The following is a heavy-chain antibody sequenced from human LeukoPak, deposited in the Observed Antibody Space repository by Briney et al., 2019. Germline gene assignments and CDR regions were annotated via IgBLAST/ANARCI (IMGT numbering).Heavy chain of an antibody. CDR2: ISYDGSNK. J-gene: IGHJ5*02. Sequence: GGSLRLSCAASGFTFSSYAMHWVRQAPGKGLEWVAVISYDGSNKYYADFVKGRFTISRDNSKNTLYLQMNSLRAEDTAVYYCARDRFDYYGSGRLNWFDPWGQGTLVTVSS. CDR1: GFTFSSYA. V-gene: IGHV3-30*04. D-gene: IGHD3-10*01. CDR3: ARDRFDYYGSGRLNWFDP.